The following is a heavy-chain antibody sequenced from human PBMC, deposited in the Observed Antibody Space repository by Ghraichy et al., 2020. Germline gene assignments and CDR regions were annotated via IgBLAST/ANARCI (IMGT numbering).Heavy chain of an antibody. CDR1: GFTFSNYA. D-gene: IGHD6-13*01. J-gene: IGHJ4*02. V-gene: IGHV3-23*01. CDR2: ISGSGGST. CDR3: AKDRYSSSWYLDY. Sequence: GGSLRLSCAASGFTFSNYAMSWVRQAPGKGLEWVSAISGSGGSTFYADSVKGRFTISRDNSKNTVYLQMNSLRAEDTAVYYCAKDRYSSSWYLDYWGQGTLVTVSS.